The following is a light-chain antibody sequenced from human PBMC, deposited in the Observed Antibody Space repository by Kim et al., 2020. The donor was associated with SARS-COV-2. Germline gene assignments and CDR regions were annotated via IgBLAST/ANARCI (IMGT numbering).Light chain of an antibody. J-gene: IGKJ4*01. CDR3: RQFNSYPLT. Sequence: AIQLTQSPSSLSASVGDRVTLTCRASQGISSALAWYQQKPGKAPNLLISDASRLESGVPSRFSGSGSGTDFTLTISSLQPEDFATYYCRQFNSYPLTFGGGTKVDIK. CDR2: DAS. V-gene: IGKV1-13*02. CDR1: QGISSA.